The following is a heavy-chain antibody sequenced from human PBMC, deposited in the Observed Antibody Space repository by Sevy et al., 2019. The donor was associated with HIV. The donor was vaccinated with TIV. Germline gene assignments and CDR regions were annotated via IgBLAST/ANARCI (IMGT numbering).Heavy chain of an antibody. J-gene: IGHJ4*02. CDR3: AGWAGEWDNFVY. D-gene: IGHD1-26*01. CDR1: GFSFSDYY. V-gene: IGHV3-11*06. CDR2: ISGISTYT. Sequence: GGSLRLSCAASGFSFSDYYVSWIRQAPGKGLEWVSYISGISTYTNYADSVKGRFTISRDNAKNSMYLQLNSLRAEDTGVYYGAGWAGEWDNFVYWGRGTLV.